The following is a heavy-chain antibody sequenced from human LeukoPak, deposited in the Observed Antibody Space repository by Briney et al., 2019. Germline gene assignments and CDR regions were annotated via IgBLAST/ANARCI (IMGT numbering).Heavy chain of an antibody. V-gene: IGHV1-2*02. CDR3: GIASAGTDGYFDY. CDR2: INPNSGGT. Sequence: ASVKVSCKASGYTFTGYYMHWVRQAPGQGLEWMGWINPNSGGTNYAQKFQGRVTMTRDTSISTAYMELSRLRSDDTAVYYCGIASAGTDGYFDYWGQGTLVTVSS. CDR1: GYTFTGYY. D-gene: IGHD6-13*01. J-gene: IGHJ4*02.